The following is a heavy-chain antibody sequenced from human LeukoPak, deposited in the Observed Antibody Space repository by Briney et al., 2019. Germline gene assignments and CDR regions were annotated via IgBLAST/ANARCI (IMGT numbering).Heavy chain of an antibody. V-gene: IGHV4-4*07. D-gene: IGHD3-3*01. CDR2: IYTSGST. Sequence: SETLSLTCTVSGGSISSYYWSWIRQPAGKGLEWIGRIYTSGSTNYNPSLKSRVTMSVDTTKNQFSLKLSSVTAADTAVYYCAREGSGFLEWLYNWFDPWGQGTLVTVSS. CDR1: GGSISSYY. J-gene: IGHJ5*02. CDR3: AREGSGFLEWLYNWFDP.